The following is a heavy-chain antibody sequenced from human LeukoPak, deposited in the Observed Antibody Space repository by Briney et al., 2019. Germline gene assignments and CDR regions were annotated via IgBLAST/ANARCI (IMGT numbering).Heavy chain of an antibody. CDR3: ARETTVTTGFDY. V-gene: IGHV3-23*01. CDR2: ISGSGTNT. J-gene: IGHJ4*02. D-gene: IGHD4-17*01. CDR1: GFTFDDYG. Sequence: GGSLRLSCAASGFTFDDYGMSWVRQAPGKGLEWVSAISGSGTNTYYADSVKGRFTISRDNSKNSLYLQMNSLRAEDTAVYYCARETTVTTGFDYWGQGTLVTVSS.